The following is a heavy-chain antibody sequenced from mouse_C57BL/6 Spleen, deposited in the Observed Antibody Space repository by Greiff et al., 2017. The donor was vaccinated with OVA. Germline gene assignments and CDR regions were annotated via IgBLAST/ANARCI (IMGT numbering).Heavy chain of an antibody. CDR3: ARVTTAYWYFDV. CDR1: GFTFSDYG. J-gene: IGHJ1*03. D-gene: IGHD1-2*01. V-gene: IGHV5-17*01. CDR2: ISSGSSTI. Sequence: EVKLQESGGGLVKPGGSLKLSCAASGFTFSDYGMHWVRQAPEKGLEWVAYISSGSSTIYYADTVKGRFTMSRDNANITLLLQITSLRSEDSAMYYCARVTTAYWYFDVWGTGTTVTVSS.